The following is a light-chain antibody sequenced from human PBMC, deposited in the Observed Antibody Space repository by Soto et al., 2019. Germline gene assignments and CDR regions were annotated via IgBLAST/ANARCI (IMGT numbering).Light chain of an antibody. Sequence: DIQLTQSPSFLSASVGDRVTITCRASQGISTYLAWYLQRPGKAPKLLIYGASTLQSGVPSRFSGSGSGTDFTLTISGLQPEDFGTYYCQQLNSAWYAFGQGTKLEIK. CDR1: QGISTY. J-gene: IGKJ2*01. V-gene: IGKV1-9*01. CDR3: QQLNSAWYA. CDR2: GAS.